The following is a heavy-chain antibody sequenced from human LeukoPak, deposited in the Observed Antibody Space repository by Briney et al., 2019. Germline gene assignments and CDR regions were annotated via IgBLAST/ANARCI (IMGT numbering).Heavy chain of an antibody. CDR1: GFTFSSYA. CDR3: AKVRATYWTFDH. CDR2: IRCSGGTT. D-gene: IGHD1-26*01. V-gene: IGHV3-23*01. Sequence: GGSRRLSCAATGFTFSSYAMSWVRQAPGKGLEWVSGIRCSGGTTYYADSVKGRFTISRDNSKNTLHLQMNSLRAEDTAVYYCAKVRATYWTFDHWGHGTLVTVSS. J-gene: IGHJ4*01.